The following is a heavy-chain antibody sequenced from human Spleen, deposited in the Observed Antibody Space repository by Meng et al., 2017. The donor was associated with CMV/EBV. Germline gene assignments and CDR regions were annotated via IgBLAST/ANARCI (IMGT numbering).Heavy chain of an antibody. J-gene: IGHJ6*02. CDR2: INPNSGGT. Sequence: ASVKVSCKASGYTFIGYYMHWVRQAPGQGLEWMGWINPNSGGTNYAQKFQGRVTMTRDTSISTAYMELSRLRSDDTAVYYCARARHCSSTSCYLWYYYYGMDVWGQGTTVTVSS. D-gene: IGHD2-2*01. CDR1: GYTFIGYY. V-gene: IGHV1-2*02. CDR3: ARARHCSSTSCYLWYYYYGMDV.